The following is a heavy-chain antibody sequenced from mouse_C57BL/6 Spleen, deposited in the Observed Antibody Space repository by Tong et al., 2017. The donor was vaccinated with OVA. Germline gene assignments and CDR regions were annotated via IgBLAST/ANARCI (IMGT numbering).Heavy chain of an antibody. CDR1: GFTFSSYG. D-gene: IGHD2-4*01. CDR3: ARHYMTTTGFAY. CDR2: ISSGGSYT. V-gene: IGHV5-9-3*01. J-gene: IGHJ3*01. Sequence: EVQLVESGGGLVKPGGSLKLSCAASGFTFSSYGMSWVRQTPEKRLEWVATISSGGSYTYYPDSVKGRFTISRDNAKNTLYLQMSSLRSEDTAMYYCARHYMTTTGFAYWGQGTLVTVSA.